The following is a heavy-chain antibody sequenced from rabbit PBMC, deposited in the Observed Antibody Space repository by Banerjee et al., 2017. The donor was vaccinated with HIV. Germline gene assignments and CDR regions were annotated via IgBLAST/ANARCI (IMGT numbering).Heavy chain of an antibody. CDR2: INTGSGSA. Sequence: QSLEESGGDLVKPGASLTLTCKASGFSFSSSYWICWVRQAPGKGLEWIACINTGSGSAYYVSWAKGRFTISKTSSTTVTLQMTSLTAADTASYFCAIAGDPDYAYNMGLKLWGQGTLVTVS. J-gene: IGHJ4*01. D-gene: IGHD6-1*01. CDR3: AIAGDPDYAYNMGLKL. V-gene: IGHV1S40*01. CDR1: GFSFSSSYW.